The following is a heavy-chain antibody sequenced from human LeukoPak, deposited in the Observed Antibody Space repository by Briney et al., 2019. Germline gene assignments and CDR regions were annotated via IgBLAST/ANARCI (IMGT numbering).Heavy chain of an antibody. V-gene: IGHV3-66*01. D-gene: IGHD3/OR15-3a*01. Sequence: GGSLRLSCAASGFTVSSNYMNWVRQAPGKGLEWVSVIYSGGSTYYADSVKGRFTISRDNSKNTLYLQMSSLRAEDTAVYYCARYGLGAHAFDIWGQGTMVTVSS. J-gene: IGHJ3*02. CDR3: ARYGLGAHAFDI. CDR1: GFTVSSNY. CDR2: IYSGGST.